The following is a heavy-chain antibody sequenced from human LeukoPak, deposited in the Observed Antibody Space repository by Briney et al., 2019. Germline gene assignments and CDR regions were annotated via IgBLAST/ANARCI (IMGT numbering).Heavy chain of an antibody. V-gene: IGHV1-8*03. J-gene: IGHJ6*03. CDR2: INPNSGNT. CDR1: GYTFSDYD. D-gene: IGHD6-19*01. Sequence: GASVKVSCKASGYTFSDYDINWVRQATGQGLEWMAWINPNSGNTGIARKFRGRVTITRNISTHTVYMELSSLRSEDTAVYYCARASEEQWLVQLGFRTYYYYMDVWGKGTTVTISS. CDR3: ARASEEQWLVQLGFRTYYYYMDV.